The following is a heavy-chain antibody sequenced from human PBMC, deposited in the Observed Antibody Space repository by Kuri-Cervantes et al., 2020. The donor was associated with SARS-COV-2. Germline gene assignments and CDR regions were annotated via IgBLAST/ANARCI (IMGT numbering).Heavy chain of an antibody. Sequence: GESLKISCETSGFSFTDYYVSWIRQIPGGGLEWLSFISGSSSFTNSADSVKGRFTISRDNSKNTLYLQMNSLRPEDTAVYYCAKSFDPYNSLSGDYFDYWGQGTLVTVSS. CDR3: AKSFDPYNSLSGDYFDY. V-gene: IGHV3-11*06. CDR2: ISGSSSFT. CDR1: GFSFTDYY. J-gene: IGHJ4*02. D-gene: IGHD5-24*01.